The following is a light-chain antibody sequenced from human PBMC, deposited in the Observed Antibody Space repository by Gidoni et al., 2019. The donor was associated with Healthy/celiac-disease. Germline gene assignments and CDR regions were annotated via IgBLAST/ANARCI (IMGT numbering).Light chain of an antibody. CDR1: SSDVGGYNY. CDR2: EVS. CDR3: SSYTSSSTLV. V-gene: IGLV2-14*01. Sequence: QSPLTQPASLSVSTGQSITISCTGTSSDVGGYNYVSWYQQHPGNAPKLLIYEVSKRPSGVSNRFSGSKSGNTASLTISGLQAEDEADYYCSSYTSSSTLVFGGGTKLTVL. J-gene: IGLJ2*01.